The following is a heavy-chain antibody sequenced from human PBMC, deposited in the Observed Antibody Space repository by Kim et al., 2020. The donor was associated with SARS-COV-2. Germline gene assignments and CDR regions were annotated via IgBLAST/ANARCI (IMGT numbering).Heavy chain of an antibody. D-gene: IGHD3-10*01. CDR3: ARGPYYGGSVTSYYMDV. Sequence: SETLSLTCAVHGGSFSSYYWGWFRHLPGKGLECIGEIHQSGSSNYNPSLKSRVSISTDTSKNQFSLRLNSVTAADTAVYYCARGPYYGGSVTSYYMDVWGKGITVTV. CDR1: GGSFSSYY. V-gene: IGHV4-34*01. J-gene: IGHJ6*03. CDR2: IHQSGSS.